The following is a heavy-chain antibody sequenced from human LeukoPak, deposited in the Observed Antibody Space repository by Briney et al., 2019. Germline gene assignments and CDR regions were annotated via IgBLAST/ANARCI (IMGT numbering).Heavy chain of an antibody. CDR1: TVTFSTYD. CDR3: ARDLVSGAYTFDF. Sequence: GGCLRLSCAASTVTFSTYDINWVRQAAGKGLEWISYIRSSGDNIYYEDSVRGRFTISRDNARNSVYLQMNSLRAGDTAVYYCARDLVSGAYTFDFWGRGTMVTVSS. J-gene: IGHJ3*01. CDR2: IRSSGDNI. D-gene: IGHD3-16*01. V-gene: IGHV3-48*03.